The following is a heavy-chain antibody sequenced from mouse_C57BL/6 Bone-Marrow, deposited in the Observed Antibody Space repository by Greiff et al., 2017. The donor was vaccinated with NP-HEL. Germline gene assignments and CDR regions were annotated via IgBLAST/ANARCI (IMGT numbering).Heavy chain of an antibody. CDR1: GYTFTSYW. CDR3: AREDYGSSGRFAY. J-gene: IGHJ3*01. Sequence: VQLQQPGAELVKPGASVKLSCKASGYTFTSYWMHWVKQRPGQGLEWIGMIHPNSGSTNYNEKFKSKATLTVDKSSSTAYMQLSSLTSEDSAVYYCAREDYGSSGRFAYWGQGTLVTVSA. CDR2: IHPNSGST. D-gene: IGHD1-1*01. V-gene: IGHV1-64*01.